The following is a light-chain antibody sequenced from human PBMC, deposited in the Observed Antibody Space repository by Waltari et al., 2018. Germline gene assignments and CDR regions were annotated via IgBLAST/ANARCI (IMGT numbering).Light chain of an antibody. CDR1: QDISNY. V-gene: IGKV1-33*01. CDR2: DAS. Sequence: IQTTQSPSSQSASVRERVTITCQASQDISNYLNWYHQKPGKAPKRLIYDASNLETGVPSRFSGSGSGTDFTFTISSLQPEDIATYYCQQYDNLYTFGQGTKLEIK. CDR3: QQYDNLYT. J-gene: IGKJ2*01.